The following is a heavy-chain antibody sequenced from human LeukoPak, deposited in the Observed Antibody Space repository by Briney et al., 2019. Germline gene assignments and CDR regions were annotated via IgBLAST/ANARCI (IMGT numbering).Heavy chain of an antibody. V-gene: IGHV4-39*07. CDR2: IYYSGST. J-gene: IGHJ4*02. D-gene: IGHD5-12*01. Sequence: SETLSLTCTVSGGSISSSSYYWGWIRQPPGKGLEWIGSIYYSGSTYYNPSLKSRVTISVDTSKNQFSLKLSSVTAAGTAVYYCARAALYSGYDEFDYWGQGTLVTVSS. CDR1: GGSISSSSYY. CDR3: ARAALYSGYDEFDY.